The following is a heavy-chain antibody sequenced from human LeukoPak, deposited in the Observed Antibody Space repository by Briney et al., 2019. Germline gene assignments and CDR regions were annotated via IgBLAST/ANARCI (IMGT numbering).Heavy chain of an antibody. CDR1: GFTFSSYA. CDR3: AKEVGGAWAFDI. J-gene: IGHJ3*02. D-gene: IGHD1-26*01. V-gene: IGHV3-23*01. Sequence: PGGSPRLSCAASGFTFSSYAMSWVRQAPGKGLEWVSAISGSGGSTYYADSVKGPFTISRDNSKNTLYLQMNSLRAEDTAVYYCAKEVGGAWAFDIWGQGTMVTVSS. CDR2: ISGSGGST.